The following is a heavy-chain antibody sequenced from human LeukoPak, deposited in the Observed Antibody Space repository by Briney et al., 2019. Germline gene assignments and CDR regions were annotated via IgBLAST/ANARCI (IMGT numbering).Heavy chain of an antibody. D-gene: IGHD1-20*01. J-gene: IGHJ3*02. CDR3: GMYTWGDVPDI. CDR2: MNSDGSDT. CDR1: GFNFRDSW. Sequence: GGSLRLSCAASGFNFRDSWMYWVRQVPGKGLVWVARMNSDGSDTARADSVRGRFTVSRDNAKNTLYLQMNSLRAEDTAVYFCGMYTWGDVPDIWGQGAMVTVSS. V-gene: IGHV3-74*01.